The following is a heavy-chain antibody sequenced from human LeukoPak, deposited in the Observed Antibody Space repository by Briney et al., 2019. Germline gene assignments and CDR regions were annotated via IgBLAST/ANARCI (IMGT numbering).Heavy chain of an antibody. CDR2: ITGSGGNT. J-gene: IGHJ6*02. V-gene: IGHV3-23*01. Sequence: GGSLRLSCAASGFIFSSYSMSWVRQAPGKGLEWVSVITGSGGNTYYADSVKGRFTISKDNSKNTVYLQMSSLRVDDTAVYYCAKAASSSWPSYYYGMDVWGQGTTVIISS. D-gene: IGHD6-13*01. CDR3: AKAASSSWPSYYYGMDV. CDR1: GFIFSSYS.